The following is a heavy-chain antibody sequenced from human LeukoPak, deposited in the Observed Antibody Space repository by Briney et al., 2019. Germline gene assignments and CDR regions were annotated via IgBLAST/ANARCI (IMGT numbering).Heavy chain of an antibody. J-gene: IGHJ4*02. CDR2: IYYSGSI. V-gene: IGHV4-59*01. Sequence: SETLSLTCTVSGGSISSYYWSSIRQPPGTGLERVGYIYYSGSINYNPSLKSRVNISVDTSKNKFSLKLSSVTAADTAVYYCARRRGYSLDYWGQGTLVTVSS. CDR1: GGSISSYY. CDR3: ARRRGYSLDY. D-gene: IGHD5-18*01.